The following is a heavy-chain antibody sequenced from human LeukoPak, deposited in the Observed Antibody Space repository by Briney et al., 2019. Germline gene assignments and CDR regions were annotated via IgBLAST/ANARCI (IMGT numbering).Heavy chain of an antibody. CDR3: ARERPAPARLWGVGAKNAFDI. J-gene: IGHJ3*02. CDR2: INPNSGGT. V-gene: IGHV1-2*02. D-gene: IGHD1-26*01. Sequence: ASVKVSCKASGYTFTGYYMHWVRQAPGQGLEWMGWINPNSGGTNYAQKFQGRVTMTRDTSISTAYMELRSLRSDDTAVYYCARERPAPARLWGVGAKNAFDIWGQGTMVTVSS. CDR1: GYTFTGYY.